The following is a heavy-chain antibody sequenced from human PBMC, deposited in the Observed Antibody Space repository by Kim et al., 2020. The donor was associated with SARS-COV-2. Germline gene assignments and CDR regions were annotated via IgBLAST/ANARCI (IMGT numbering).Heavy chain of an antibody. CDR2: ISAYNGNT. CDR1: GYTFTSYG. V-gene: IGHV1-18*04. J-gene: IGHJ6*02. CDR3: ARVVAAAGRGHYYYYGMDV. D-gene: IGHD6-13*01. Sequence: ASVKVSCKASGYTFTSYGISWVRQAPGQGLEWMGWISAYNGNTNYAQKLQGRVTMTTDTSTSTAYMELRSLRSDDTAVYYCARVVAAAGRGHYYYYGMDVWGQGTTVTVSS.